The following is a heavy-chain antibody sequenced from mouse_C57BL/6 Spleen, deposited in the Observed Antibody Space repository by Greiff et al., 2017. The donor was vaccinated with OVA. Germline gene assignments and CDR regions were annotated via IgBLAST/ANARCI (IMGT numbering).Heavy chain of an antibody. J-gene: IGHJ2*01. CDR2: IYPGSGST. V-gene: IGHV1-55*01. CDR1: GYTFTSYW. D-gene: IGHD1-1*01. Sequence: QVQLQQPGAELVKPGASVKMSCKASGYTFTSYWITWVKQRPGQGLEWIGDIYPGSGSTNYNEKFTSKATLTVDTSSSTAYMQRSSLTSEDSAVYYCARETVTTVVERDFDYWGQGTTLTVSS. CDR3: ARETVTTVVERDFDY.